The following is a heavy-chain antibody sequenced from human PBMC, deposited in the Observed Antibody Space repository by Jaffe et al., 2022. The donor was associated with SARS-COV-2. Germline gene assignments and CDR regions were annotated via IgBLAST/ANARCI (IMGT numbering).Heavy chain of an antibody. V-gene: IGHV3-7*01. CDR3: ATQSAGNFEY. CDR1: GFSFSSYW. CDR2: IREDGSDK. J-gene: IGHJ4*02. Sequence: EAQLVESGGGLVQPGGSLRLSCAASGFSFSSYWMSWVRQAPGKGLEWVANIREDGSDKYYVDSVKGRFTISRDNVKNSLYLQMNSLRGEDTAVYFCATQSAGNFEYRGQGALVTVS.